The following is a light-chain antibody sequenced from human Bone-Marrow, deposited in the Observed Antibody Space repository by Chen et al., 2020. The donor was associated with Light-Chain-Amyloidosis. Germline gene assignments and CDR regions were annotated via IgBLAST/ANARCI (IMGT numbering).Light chain of an antibody. V-gene: IGLV6-57*01. CDR3: QSYHGSSQVV. J-gene: IGLJ3*02. Sequence: NFMLTQPHSVSESPGKPVIISCTRSSGSIATNYVQWYQQRPGSSPTTVIYEDDQRPPGVPDRFSRSSARSSIAASLAISGLKTEEEADDYCQSYHGSSQVVFGCGTKLTVL. CDR2: EDD. CDR1: SGSIATNY.